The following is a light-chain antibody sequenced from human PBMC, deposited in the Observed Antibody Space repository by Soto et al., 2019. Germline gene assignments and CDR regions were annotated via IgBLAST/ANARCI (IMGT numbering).Light chain of an antibody. V-gene: IGLV1-40*01. J-gene: IGLJ1*01. CDR2: GNN. CDR1: SSSIGAGFD. Sequence: QSVLTQPPSVSGAPGQRVTISCTGSSSSIGAGFDVHWYRQLPGTAPKLLMYGNNNRPSGVPDRFSGSKSGTSASLAITGLQPEDEADYYCQSYDSRLSGYVFGTGTKVTVL. CDR3: QSYDSRLSGYV.